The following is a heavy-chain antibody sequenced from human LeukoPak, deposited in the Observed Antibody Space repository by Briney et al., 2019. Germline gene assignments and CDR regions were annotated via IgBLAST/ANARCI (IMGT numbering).Heavy chain of an antibody. Sequence: PGGSLRLSCAASGFTFDDYGMSWVRQAPGKGLEWVSGINWNGGSTGYADSVKGRFTISRDNAKNSLYLQMNSLRAEDTALYHCARRTYDSSGYYYVENWYFDLWGRGTLVTVSS. D-gene: IGHD3-22*01. CDR3: ARRTYDSSGYYYVENWYFDL. CDR2: INWNGGST. CDR1: GFTFDDYG. V-gene: IGHV3-20*01. J-gene: IGHJ2*01.